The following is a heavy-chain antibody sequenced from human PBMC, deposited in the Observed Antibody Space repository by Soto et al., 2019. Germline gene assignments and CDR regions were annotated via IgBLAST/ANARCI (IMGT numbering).Heavy chain of an antibody. CDR1: GGSISSSSYY. CDR3: ARRGYYAISAFDI. Sequence: SEPLSLTCTVSGGSISSSSYYWGWISQPPGKGLEWIGSIYYSGSTYYNPSLKSRVTISVDTSKNQFSLKLSSVTAADTAVYYCARRGYYAISAFDIWGQGTMVTVSS. CDR2: IYYSGST. V-gene: IGHV4-39*01. J-gene: IGHJ3*02. D-gene: IGHD2-8*01.